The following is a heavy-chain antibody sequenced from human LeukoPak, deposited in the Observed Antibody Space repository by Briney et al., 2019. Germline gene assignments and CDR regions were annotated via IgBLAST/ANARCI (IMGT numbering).Heavy chain of an antibody. CDR2: INPSGGST. CDR1: GDNYNSYN. CDR3: ASQWGREPYFDD. V-gene: IGHV1-46*02. Sequence: ASVKVSCKASGDNYNSYNFHWVRQAPGQGLEWMGVINPSGGSTTYAQKFQGTLTMTRDTSTRLVYVELSSLTSEDTAVYYCASQWGREPYFDDWGQGTLVTVSP. J-gene: IGHJ4*02. D-gene: IGHD2-8*01.